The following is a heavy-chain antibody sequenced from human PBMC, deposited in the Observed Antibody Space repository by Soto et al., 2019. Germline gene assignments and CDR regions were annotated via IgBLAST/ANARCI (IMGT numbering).Heavy chain of an antibody. V-gene: IGHV5-10-1*01. Sequence: GESLKISCKGSGYSFTSYWISWVRQMPGKGLEWMGRIDPSDSYTNYSPSIQGHVTISADKSISTAYLQWSSLKASDTAMYYWARLQEKTPDVWGKGTMVTVSS. J-gene: IGHJ6*04. CDR2: IDPSDSYT. CDR1: GYSFTSYW. D-gene: IGHD1-1*01. CDR3: ARLQEKTPDV.